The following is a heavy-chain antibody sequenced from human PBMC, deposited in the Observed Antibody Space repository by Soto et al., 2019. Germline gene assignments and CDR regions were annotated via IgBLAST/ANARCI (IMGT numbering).Heavy chain of an antibody. V-gene: IGHV4-31*03. CDR3: ARQYCSSTRCYQYFDY. CDR1: GGSISSGGYY. D-gene: IGHD2-2*01. J-gene: IGHJ4*02. CDR2: IYSSGST. Sequence: SETLSLTCTVSGGSISSGGYYWSWIRQHPGKGLEWIGYIYSSGSTNYNPSLKSRVTISVDTSKNQFSLKLSSVTAADTAVYYCARQYCSSTRCYQYFDYWGQGTLVTVSS.